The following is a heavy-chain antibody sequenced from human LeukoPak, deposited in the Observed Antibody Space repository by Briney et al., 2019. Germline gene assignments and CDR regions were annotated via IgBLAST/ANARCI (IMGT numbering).Heavy chain of an antibody. V-gene: IGHV4-59*01. CDR2: INYSGRI. D-gene: IGHD3-22*01. Sequence: SETLSLTCIVSRGFISSYCWSWIRQTPGKGLEWIAFINYSGRIKYNPSLQSRVSISLDTSKNHFSLQLRSVMAADTAVYYCARLVDYDNSGDPDIFDIWGQGTIVSIS. CDR3: ARLVDYDNSGDPDIFDI. J-gene: IGHJ3*02. CDR1: RGFISSYC.